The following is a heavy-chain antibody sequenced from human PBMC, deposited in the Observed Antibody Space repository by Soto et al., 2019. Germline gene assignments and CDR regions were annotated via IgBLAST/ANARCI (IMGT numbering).Heavy chain of an antibody. Sequence: ASVKVSCKTSGYTFTGYYMHWVRQTPGQGLEWMGWINPNSGDTHYAQKFQGRVTMTRDTSISTAYVELSRLRSDDTAMYYCTREDTYCSSTSCHIDHWGQRSLVTVSS. CDR3: TREDTYCSSTSCHIDH. CDR1: GYTFTGYY. CDR2: INPNSGDT. J-gene: IGHJ4*02. D-gene: IGHD2-2*01. V-gene: IGHV1-2*02.